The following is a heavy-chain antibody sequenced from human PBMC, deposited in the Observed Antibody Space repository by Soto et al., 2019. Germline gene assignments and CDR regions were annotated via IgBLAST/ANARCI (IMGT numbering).Heavy chain of an antibody. V-gene: IGHV3-7*01. CDR2: IKQDGSEK. CDR1: GFTFSSYW. J-gene: IGHJ4*02. D-gene: IGHD6-13*01. Sequence: GGSLRLSCAASGFTFSSYWMSWVRQAPGKGLEWVANIKQDGSEKYYVDSVQGRFTISRDNAKNSLYLQMNSLRAEDTAVYYCARDRGYYYFDYWGQGTLVTVSS. CDR3: ARDRGYYYFDY.